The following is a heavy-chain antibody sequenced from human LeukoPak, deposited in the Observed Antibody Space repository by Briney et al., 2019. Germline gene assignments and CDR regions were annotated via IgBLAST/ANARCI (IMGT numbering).Heavy chain of an antibody. CDR2: ISGGGAST. V-gene: IGHV3-23*01. Sequence: GGSLRLSCAASGFTFINYDMTWVRQAPGKGLSWVSTISGGGASTYYADSVKGRFTISRDNSKSTLYLQMTSLRGDDTAVFCCARITAAGGIDYWGQGTLVTVFS. CDR3: ARITAAGGIDY. D-gene: IGHD6-13*01. CDR1: GFTFINYD. J-gene: IGHJ4*02.